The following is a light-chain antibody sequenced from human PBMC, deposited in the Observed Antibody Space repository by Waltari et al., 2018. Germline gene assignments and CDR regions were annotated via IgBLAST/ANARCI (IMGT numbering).Light chain of an antibody. CDR3: KQYNEWS. Sequence: EIVMTQSPATLSVSPGERATLSCRASQSVSANSSWYQQKPGQAPRLLIYSASTRATGIPARFSGSGSGTDFTLTISSLQSEDFAVYYWKQYNEWSFGQGNKLEIK. CDR1: QSVSAN. J-gene: IGKJ2*01. V-gene: IGKV3-15*01. CDR2: SAS.